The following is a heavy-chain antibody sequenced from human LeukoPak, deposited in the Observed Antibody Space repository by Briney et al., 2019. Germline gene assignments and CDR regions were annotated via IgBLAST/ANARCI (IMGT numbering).Heavy chain of an antibody. CDR3: ARDSTWLLDY. Sequence: GGSLRLSCTASGFTFSSHWMTWVRQPPGKGLEWEANIKEDGSVKYYVDSVKGRFTISRDNTKNALYLQMNSLRADDTAVYFCARDSTWLLDYWGQGTLITVSS. J-gene: IGHJ4*02. CDR1: GFTFSSHW. V-gene: IGHV3-7*03. D-gene: IGHD6-19*01. CDR2: IKEDGSVK.